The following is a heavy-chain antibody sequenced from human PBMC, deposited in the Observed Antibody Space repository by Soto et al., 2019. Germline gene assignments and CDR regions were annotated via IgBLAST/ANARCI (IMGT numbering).Heavy chain of an antibody. Sequence: QVQLQESGPGLVKPSQTLSLTCTVSGGSISSGGYYWSWIRQHPGKGLEWIGYIYYSGSTYYNPSLMSRVTISVDTSKNQFSLKLSSVTAADTAVYYCARDRALVRGALGWFDPWGQGTLVTVSS. CDR1: GGSISSGGYY. CDR3: ARDRALVRGALGWFDP. CDR2: IYYSGST. D-gene: IGHD3-10*01. V-gene: IGHV4-31*03. J-gene: IGHJ5*02.